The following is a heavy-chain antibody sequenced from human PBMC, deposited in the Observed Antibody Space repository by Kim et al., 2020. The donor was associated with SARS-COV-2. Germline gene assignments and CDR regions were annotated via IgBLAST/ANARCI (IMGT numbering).Heavy chain of an antibody. Sequence: SETLSLTCTVSGGSISSSSYYWVWIRQPPGKGLEWIGNIFYSGSTYYSPSLKSRFTISVDTSKNQFSLKLSSVTAADTAVYYCVRQRMGSGNYYYFDYWGQGSLVTVSS. CDR2: IFYSGST. D-gene: IGHD3-10*01. J-gene: IGHJ4*02. CDR3: VRQRMGSGNYYYFDY. CDR1: GGSISSSSYY. V-gene: IGHV4-39*01.